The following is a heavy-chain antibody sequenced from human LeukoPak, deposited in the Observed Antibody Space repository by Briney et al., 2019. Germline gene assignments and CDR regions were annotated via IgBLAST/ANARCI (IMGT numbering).Heavy chain of an antibody. V-gene: IGHV4-59*01. D-gene: IGHD3-3*01. Sequence: PSETLSLTCAVYGGSFSSYYWSWIRQPPGKGLEWIGYIYYSGSTNYNPSLKSRVTISVDTSKNQFSLKLSSVTAADTAVYYCAARGPDDFWGGYGFGSPYYYYYIDVWGKGTTVTVSS. J-gene: IGHJ6*03. CDR2: IYYSGST. CDR3: AARGPDDFWGGYGFGSPYYYYYIDV. CDR1: GGSFSSYY.